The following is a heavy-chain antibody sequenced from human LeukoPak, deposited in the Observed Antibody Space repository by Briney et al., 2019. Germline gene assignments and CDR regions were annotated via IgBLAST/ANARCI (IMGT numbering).Heavy chain of an antibody. D-gene: IGHD3-10*01. J-gene: IGHJ5*02. CDR3: ATMVRGVILLYNWFDP. CDR2: FDPEDGET. Sequence: ASVKVSCKVSGYTLTELSMHWVRQAPGKGLEWMGGFDPEDGETIYAQKFQGRVTMTEDTSTDTAYMELSSLRSEDTAVYYCATMVRGVILLYNWFDPWGQGTLVTVSS. V-gene: IGHV1-24*01. CDR1: GYTLTELS.